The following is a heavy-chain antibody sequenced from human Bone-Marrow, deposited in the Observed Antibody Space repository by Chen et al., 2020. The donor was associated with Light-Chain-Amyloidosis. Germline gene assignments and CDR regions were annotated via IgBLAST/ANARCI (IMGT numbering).Heavy chain of an antibody. CDR3: AKEMGIHNGAFDI. J-gene: IGHJ3*02. V-gene: IGHV3-21*01. D-gene: IGHD2-8*01. Sequence: EVHLVESGGGLVKPGGSLRLSCAGSNFTFDVYTMNWVRLTPGKGLEWVSAISSSGRSTYYADSVRGRFTTSRDNADNSLTLHMDDLRVEDTGVYFCAKEMGIHNGAFDIWGRGTVVTVSS. CDR1: NFTFDVYT. CDR2: ISSSGRST.